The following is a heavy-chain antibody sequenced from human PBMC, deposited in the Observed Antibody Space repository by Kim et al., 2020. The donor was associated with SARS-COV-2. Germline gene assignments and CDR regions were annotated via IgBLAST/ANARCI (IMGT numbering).Heavy chain of an antibody. CDR1: GGSISSYY. J-gene: IGHJ5*02. CDR3: ASDSPLGGGWFDP. D-gene: IGHD3-16*01. V-gene: IGHV4-59*01. Sequence: SETLSLTCTVSGGSISSYYWSWIRQPPGKGLEWIGYIYYSGSTNYNPSLKSRVTISVDTSKNQFSLKLSSVTAADTAVYYCASDSPLGGGWFDPWGQGTLVTVSS. CDR2: IYYSGST.